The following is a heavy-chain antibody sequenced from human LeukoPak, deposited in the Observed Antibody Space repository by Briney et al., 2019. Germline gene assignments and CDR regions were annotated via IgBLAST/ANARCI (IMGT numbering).Heavy chain of an antibody. CDR2: INPNSGGT. V-gene: IGHV1-2*02. CDR1: GYTFTGYY. J-gene: IGHJ6*03. Sequence: ASVKVSCKASGYTFTGYYMHWVRQAPGQGLEWMGWINPNSGGTNYAQKFQGRVTMTRDTSISTAYMELSRLRSDDTAVYYCARDPRAAGIGRYPYYYYYMDVWGKGTTVTVSS. CDR3: ARDPRAAGIGRYPYYYYYMDV. D-gene: IGHD6-13*01.